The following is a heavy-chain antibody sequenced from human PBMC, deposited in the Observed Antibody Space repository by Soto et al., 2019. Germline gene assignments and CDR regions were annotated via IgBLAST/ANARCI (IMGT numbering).Heavy chain of an antibody. J-gene: IGHJ5*02. CDR2: ISGNDNRT. V-gene: IGHV3-23*01. CDR1: GFTFSSYA. CDR3: ANDSAP. Sequence: EVQLLESGGGLVQSGGSLRLSCAASGFTFSSYAMSWVRQAPGKGPEWVSVISGNDNRTYYTDSVKGRFSISRDTSKNTLFLQMNSLRVEDTAIYYCANDSAPWGQGTLVTGSS.